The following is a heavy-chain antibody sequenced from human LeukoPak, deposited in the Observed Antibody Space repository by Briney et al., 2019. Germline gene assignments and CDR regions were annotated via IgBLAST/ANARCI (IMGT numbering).Heavy chain of an antibody. Sequence: PSETLSLTCTVSGGSISTYYWTWIRQPAGKGLEWIGRIYTSGSTNYHPSLKSRVTISVDSSKNQFSLNLSSVTAADTAVYYCARCSPDYYDRRDLGYFDYWGQGTLVTVSS. V-gene: IGHV4-4*07. CDR2: IYTSGST. CDR1: GGSISTYY. D-gene: IGHD3-22*01. J-gene: IGHJ4*02. CDR3: ARCSPDYYDRRDLGYFDY.